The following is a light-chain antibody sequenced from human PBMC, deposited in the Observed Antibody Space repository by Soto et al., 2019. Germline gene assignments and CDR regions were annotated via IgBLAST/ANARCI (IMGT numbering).Light chain of an antibody. V-gene: IGKV3-15*01. J-gene: IGKJ5*01. CDR2: GAY. Sequence: EIVMTQSPATLSVSAGERATLSCRASQSVSSNLAWYQQKPRQAPRLLIYGAYTRATGIPARFSGSGSGTEFTPTISSLEPEDFAVYYCQQRSNWPSITCGQGTRRDIK. CDR1: QSVSSN. CDR3: QQRSNWPSIT.